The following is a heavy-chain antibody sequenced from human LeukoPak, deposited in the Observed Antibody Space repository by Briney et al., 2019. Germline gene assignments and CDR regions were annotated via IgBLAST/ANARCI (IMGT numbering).Heavy chain of an antibody. V-gene: IGHV3-30*02. J-gene: IGHJ4*02. CDR3: AKDPYSYGSYFDY. CDR2: IWYDGRDK. CDR1: GFTFSGCG. Sequence: GGSLRLSCAASGFTFSGCGMHWVRQAPGKGLEWVAFIWYDGRDKYYVDSVKGRFTISRDNSKNTLYLQMNSLRAEDAAMYYCAKDPYSYGSYFDYWGQGTLVTVSS. D-gene: IGHD5-18*01.